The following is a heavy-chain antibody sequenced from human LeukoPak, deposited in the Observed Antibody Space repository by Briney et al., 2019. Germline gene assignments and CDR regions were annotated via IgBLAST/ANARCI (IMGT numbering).Heavy chain of an antibody. D-gene: IGHD3-10*01. V-gene: IGHV4-30-2*01. J-gene: IGHJ4*02. CDR1: GGSISSGGYS. CDR2: IYHSGST. Sequence: PSQTLSLTCAVSGGSISSGGYSWSWIRQPPGKGLEWIGYIYHSGSTYYNPSLKSRVTISVDTSKNQFSLKLSSVTAADTAVYYCASYGYGSGWGLRYWGQGTLVTVSS. CDR3: ASYGYGSGWGLRY.